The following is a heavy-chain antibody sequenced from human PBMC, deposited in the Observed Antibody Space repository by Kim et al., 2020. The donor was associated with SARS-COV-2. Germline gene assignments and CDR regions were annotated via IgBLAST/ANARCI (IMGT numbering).Heavy chain of an antibody. J-gene: IGHJ6*02. CDR1: GFTFSSYS. CDR2: ISSSSSTI. CDR3: ATEAADLGGGSGRADYYYGMDV. Sequence: EGSLRLSCAASGFTFSSYSMNWVRQAPGKGLEWVSYISSSSSTIYYADSVKGRFTISRDNAKNSLYLQMNSLRAEDTAVYYCATEAADLGGGSGRADYYYGMDVWGQGTTVTVSS. V-gene: IGHV3-48*01. D-gene: IGHD1-26*01.